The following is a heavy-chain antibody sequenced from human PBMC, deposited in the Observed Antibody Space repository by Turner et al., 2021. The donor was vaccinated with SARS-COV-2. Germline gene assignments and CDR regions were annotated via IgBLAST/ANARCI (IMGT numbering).Heavy chain of an antibody. D-gene: IGHD3-22*01. CDR3: AKAWRIVVLIHFDY. V-gene: IGHV3-23*01. Sequence: EVQLLESGGGLVQPGGSLRLSCAASGLTFSSYAMSWVRQAPGKGLEWVSGISGSGGSTYYADSVKGRFTISRDNSKNTLYLQMNSLRAEDTAVYYCAKAWRIVVLIHFDYWGQGTLVTVSS. CDR1: GLTFSSYA. CDR2: ISGSGGST. J-gene: IGHJ4*02.